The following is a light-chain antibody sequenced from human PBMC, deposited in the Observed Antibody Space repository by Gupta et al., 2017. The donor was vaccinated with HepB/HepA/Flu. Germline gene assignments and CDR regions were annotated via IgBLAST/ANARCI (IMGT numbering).Light chain of an antibody. CDR1: SGHISYA. CDR3: KTWGTGIVV. J-gene: IGLJ2*01. Sequence: QLVLTQSPSASASLGASVKLTCTLSSGHISYAIAWHQQQPDKGPWYLMKLNRDGSQSKGDGIPDRFSGSSSGAERYLTISRRQCGDGADYYCKTWGTGIVVFGGGTKLTVL. V-gene: IGLV4-69*01. CDR2: LNRDGSQ.